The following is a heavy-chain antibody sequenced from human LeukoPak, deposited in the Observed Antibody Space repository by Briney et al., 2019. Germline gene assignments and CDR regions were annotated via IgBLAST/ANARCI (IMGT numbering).Heavy chain of an antibody. CDR1: GGSFSGYY. D-gene: IGHD2-2*01. Sequence: SETLSLTCAVYGGSFSGYYWSWIRQPPGKGLEWIREINHSGSTNYNPSLKSRVTISVDTSKNQFSLKLSSVTAADTAVYYCARGEIVVVPAAPYYYHYMDVWGKGTTVTVSS. CDR2: INHSGST. J-gene: IGHJ6*03. CDR3: ARGEIVVVPAAPYYYHYMDV. V-gene: IGHV4-34*01.